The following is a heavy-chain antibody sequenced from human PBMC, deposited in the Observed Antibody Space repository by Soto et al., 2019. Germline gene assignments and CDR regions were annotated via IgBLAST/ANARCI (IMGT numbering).Heavy chain of an antibody. Sequence: QVQLLESGGGVVQPGRSLRLSCAASGFIFNTYAMHWVRQAPGKGLEWVAVTSYDGINKYYADSVKGRFTISRDNSNNTLYLQMDSLRAEDTAVYFCARDDDSRCSYPHYWGQGTLVTVSS. J-gene: IGHJ4*02. CDR2: TSYDGINK. CDR3: ARDDDSRCSYPHY. D-gene: IGHD3-22*01. V-gene: IGHV3-30-3*01. CDR1: GFIFNTYA.